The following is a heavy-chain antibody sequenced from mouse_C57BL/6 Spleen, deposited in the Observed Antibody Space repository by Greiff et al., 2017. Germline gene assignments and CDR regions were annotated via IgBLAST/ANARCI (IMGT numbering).Heavy chain of an antibody. CDR1: GFNIKDYY. J-gene: IGHJ4*01. Sequence: VQLQQSGAEHVRPGASVKLSCTASGFNIKDYYMHWVKQRPEQGLEWIGRIDPEDGDTEYAPKFQGKATMTADTSSNTAYLQLSSLTSEDTAVYYCTTSILYDYYAMDYWGQGTSVTVSS. CDR3: TTSILYDYYAMDY. D-gene: IGHD2-3*01. CDR2: IDPEDGDT. V-gene: IGHV14-1*01.